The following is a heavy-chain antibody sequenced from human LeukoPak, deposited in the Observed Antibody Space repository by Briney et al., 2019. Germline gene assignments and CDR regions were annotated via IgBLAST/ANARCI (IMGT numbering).Heavy chain of an antibody. D-gene: IGHD3-22*01. CDR1: GGSISSSNW. V-gene: IGHV4-4*02. CDR3: ARGIYDSSGYYVDY. CDR2: FYVSGST. J-gene: IGHJ4*02. Sequence: SGTLSLTCAVSGGSISSSNWWSWVRQPPGKGLEWIGRFYVSGSTNYNPSLQSRVTISVDTSKNQFSLKLSSVTAADTAVYYCARGIYDSSGYYVDYWGQGTLVTVSS.